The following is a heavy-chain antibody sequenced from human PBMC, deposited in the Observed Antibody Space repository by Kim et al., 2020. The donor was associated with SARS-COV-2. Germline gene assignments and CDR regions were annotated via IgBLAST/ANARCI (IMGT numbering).Heavy chain of an antibody. D-gene: IGHD6-13*01. V-gene: IGHV1-18*01. CDR3: ARGSTGYSSSWFDY. Sequence: AQKLQGRVTMTTDTSTSTAYMELRSLRSDDTAVYYCARGSTGYSSSWFDYWGQGTLVTVSS. J-gene: IGHJ4*02.